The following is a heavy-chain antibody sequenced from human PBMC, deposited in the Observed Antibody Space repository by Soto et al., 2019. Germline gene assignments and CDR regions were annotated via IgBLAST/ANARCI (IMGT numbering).Heavy chain of an antibody. J-gene: IGHJ4*02. V-gene: IGHV4-59*01. D-gene: IGHD6-13*01. CDR1: GGSISSYY. Sequence: SETLSLTCTVSGGSISSYYWSWIRQPPGKGLEWIGYIYYSGSTNYNPSLKSRVTISVDTSKNQFSLKLSSVTAADTAVYYCARGIAAAGIDYWGQGTLVTVSS. CDR3: ARGIAAAGIDY. CDR2: IYYSGST.